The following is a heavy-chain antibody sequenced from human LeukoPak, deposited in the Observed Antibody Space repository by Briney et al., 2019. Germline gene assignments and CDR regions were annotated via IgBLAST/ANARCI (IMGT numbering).Heavy chain of an antibody. CDR3: ARRGDADPAPEYCSRTSCSEWFDP. Sequence: ASVKVSCEASGYTFSSYGISWVRQAPGQGLEWMGWISVYNGNTNYAQKLQGRVTMTTDTSTSTVYMELRSLRSDDTAVYYCARRGDADPAPEYCSRTSCSEWFDPWGQGTLVTVSS. V-gene: IGHV1-18*01. CDR1: GYTFSSYG. CDR2: ISVYNGNT. J-gene: IGHJ5*02. D-gene: IGHD2-2*01.